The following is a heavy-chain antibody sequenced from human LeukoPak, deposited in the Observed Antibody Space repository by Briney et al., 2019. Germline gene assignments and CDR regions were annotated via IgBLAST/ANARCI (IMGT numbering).Heavy chain of an antibody. CDR2: ISAYNGNT. J-gene: IGHJ6*02. Sequence: ASVKVSCKACGYTFTSYGISWVRQAPGQGLEWMGWISAYNGNTNYAQKLQGTVTMTPDTSTSTAYMGLRTLRYDNTAVYNSARGYCRSTSCPYGMDVGGQGTRVIVSS. V-gene: IGHV1-18*01. CDR1: GYTFTSYG. CDR3: ARGYCRSTSCPYGMDV. D-gene: IGHD2-2*01.